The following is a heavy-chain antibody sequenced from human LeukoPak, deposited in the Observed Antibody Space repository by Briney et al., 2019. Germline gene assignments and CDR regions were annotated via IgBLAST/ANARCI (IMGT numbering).Heavy chain of an antibody. D-gene: IGHD3-16*01. Sequence: GGSLRLSCAASGFTFSSYAVSWVRQAPGKGLEWVSAISGSGGSTYYADSVKGRFTISRDNSKNTLCLQMNSLRAEDTAVYYCAKKGDYVWGQTTYYFDYWGQGTLVTVSS. CDR1: GFTFSSYA. J-gene: IGHJ4*02. V-gene: IGHV3-23*01. CDR3: AKKGDYVWGQTTYYFDY. CDR2: ISGSGGST.